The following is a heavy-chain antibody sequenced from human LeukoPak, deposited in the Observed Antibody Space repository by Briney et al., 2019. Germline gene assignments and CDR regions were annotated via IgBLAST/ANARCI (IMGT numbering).Heavy chain of an antibody. CDR1: GGSISNTGYF. CDR3: ARQAGAGSRWDYFDY. J-gene: IGHJ4*02. CDR2: VHPGGDT. Sequence: SETLSLTCAVSGGSISNTGYFWGWIRQPPGMGPEWIGVVHPGGDTFYNPSLESRVTIFMDTSKSLLFLTVTSLTAADTAVYYCARQAGAGSRWDYFDYWGQGTLVTVSS. V-gene: IGHV4-39*01. D-gene: IGHD4/OR15-4a*01.